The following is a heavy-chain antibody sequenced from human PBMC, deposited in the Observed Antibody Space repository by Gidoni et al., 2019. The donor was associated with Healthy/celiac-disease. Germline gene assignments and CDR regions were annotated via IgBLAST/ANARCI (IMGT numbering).Heavy chain of an antibody. CDR2: IYSGGST. J-gene: IGHJ3*02. V-gene: IGHV3-66*01. CDR3: AGDAFDI. CDR1: GFTVSSNY. Sequence: EVQLVESGGGLVQPGGSMSFCCAAAGFTVSSNYLSWVRQAPGRGLEWVSVIYSGGSTYYADSVKGRFTISRDNSKNTLYLQLNSLRAEDTAVYYCAGDAFDIWGQGTMVTVSS.